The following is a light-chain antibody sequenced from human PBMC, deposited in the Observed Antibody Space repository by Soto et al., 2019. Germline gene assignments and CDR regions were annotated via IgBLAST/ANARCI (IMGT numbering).Light chain of an antibody. J-gene: IGKJ4*01. Sequence: QMNQSPSCLSASVGDRFNITCRASQGIRNDLGWYQQKKGKAPKXXIYSASSLQSGVPSRFSGSGSGTEFNLTISSLQTEDFATYYCVQHNSYPITSGGGTKVDIK. CDR3: VQHNSYPIT. CDR1: QGIRND. V-gene: IGKV1-17*01. CDR2: SAS.